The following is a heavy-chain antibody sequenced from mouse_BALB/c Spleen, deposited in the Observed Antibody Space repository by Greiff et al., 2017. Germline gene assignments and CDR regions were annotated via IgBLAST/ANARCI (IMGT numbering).Heavy chain of an antibody. D-gene: IGHD1-1*01. CDR2: ISSGGSYT. CDR3: ARFLLNAMDY. Sequence: EVKVVESGGGLVKPGGSLKLSCAASGFTFSSYAMSWVRQSPEKRLEWVAEISSGGSYTYYPDTVTGRFTISRDNAKNTLYLEMSSLRSEDTAMYYCARFLLNAMDYWGQGTSVTVSS. CDR1: GFTFSSYA. J-gene: IGHJ4*01. V-gene: IGHV5-9-4*01.